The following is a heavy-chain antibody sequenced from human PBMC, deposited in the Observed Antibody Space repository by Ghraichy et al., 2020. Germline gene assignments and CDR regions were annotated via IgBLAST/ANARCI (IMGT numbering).Heavy chain of an antibody. V-gene: IGHV3-30*02. J-gene: IGHJ3*02. CDR2: IRYDGSNK. D-gene: IGHD6-13*01. CDR3: ANFQIAAAGTGAFDI. Sequence: GESLNISCAASGFTFSSYGMHWVRQAPGKGLEWVAFIRYDGSNKYYADSVKGRFTISRDNSKNTLYLQMNSLRAEDTAVYYCANFQIAAAGTGAFDIWGQGTMVTVFS. CDR1: GFTFSSYG.